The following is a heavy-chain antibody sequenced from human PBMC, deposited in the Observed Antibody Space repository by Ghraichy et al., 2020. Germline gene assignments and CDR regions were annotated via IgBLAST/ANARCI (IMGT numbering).Heavy chain of an antibody. Sequence: GGSLRLSCAASGFTFSNAWMSWVRQAPGKGLEWVGRIKSKTDGGTTDYAAPVKGRFTISRDDSKNTLYLQMNSLKTEDTAMYYCTTAGELLWFGAIEVFDYWGQGTLVTVSS. CDR3: TTAGELLWFGAIEVFDY. CDR2: IKSKTDGGTT. V-gene: IGHV3-15*01. J-gene: IGHJ4*02. CDR1: GFTFSNAW. D-gene: IGHD3-10*01.